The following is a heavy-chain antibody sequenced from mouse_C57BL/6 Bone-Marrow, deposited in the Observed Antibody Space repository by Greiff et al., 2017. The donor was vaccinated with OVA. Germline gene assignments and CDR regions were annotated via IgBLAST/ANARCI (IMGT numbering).Heavy chain of an antibody. CDR3: ARVGMGLDY. CDR2: ISDGGSYT. CDR1: GFTFSSYA. D-gene: IGHD2-10*02. Sequence: EVMLVESGGGLVKPGGSLKLSCAASGFTFSSYAMSWVRQTPEKRLEWVATISDGGSYTYYPDNVKGRFTISRDNAKNNLYLQMSHLKSEDTAMYYCARVGMGLDYWGQGTTLTVSS. J-gene: IGHJ2*01. V-gene: IGHV5-4*03.